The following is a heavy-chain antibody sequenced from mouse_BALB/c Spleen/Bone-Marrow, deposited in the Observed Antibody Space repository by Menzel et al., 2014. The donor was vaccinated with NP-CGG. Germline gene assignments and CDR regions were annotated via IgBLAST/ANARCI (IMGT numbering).Heavy chain of an antibody. V-gene: IGHV4-1*02. CDR2: INPDSSTI. J-gene: IGHJ3*01. CDR3: ARLGYYGRFAF. D-gene: IGHD1-2*01. CDR1: GFDFSRYW. Sequence: EVHLVGSGRGLVQPGGSLKLSCAASGFDFSRYWMSWVRQAPGKGLEWIGEINPDSSTINYTPSLKDKFIISRDNAKNTLYLQMSKVKSEDTALYCCARLGYYGRFAFCGHGTLVTVS.